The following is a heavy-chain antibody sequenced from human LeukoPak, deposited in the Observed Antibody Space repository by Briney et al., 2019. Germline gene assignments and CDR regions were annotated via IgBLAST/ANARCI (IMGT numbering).Heavy chain of an antibody. V-gene: IGHV1-18*01. CDR2: ISTYNGYK. CDR3: ARDPYPLTGNAAFFQD. Sequence: ASLKVSCKASGYTFRNFATSWVRQAPGQGLEWMGWISTYNGYKHSAQKFQGRLTLTTDTSSSTVYMELRGLTSDDTAVYYCARDPYPLTGNAAFFQDWGQGSLVIVSS. D-gene: IGHD3-9*01. J-gene: IGHJ1*01. CDR1: GYTFRNFA.